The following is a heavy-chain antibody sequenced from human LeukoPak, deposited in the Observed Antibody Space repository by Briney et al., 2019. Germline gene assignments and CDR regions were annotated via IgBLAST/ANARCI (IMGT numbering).Heavy chain of an antibody. V-gene: IGHV4-34*01. D-gene: IGHD3-3*01. Sequence: PSETLSLTCAVYGGSFSGYYWSWIRQPPGKVLEWIGEINHSGSTNYNPSLKSRVTISVDTSKNQFSLKLSSVTAADTAVYYCARVITIFGVVIQRWFDPWGQGTLVTVSS. CDR1: GGSFSGYY. CDR2: INHSGST. J-gene: IGHJ5*02. CDR3: ARVITIFGVVIQRWFDP.